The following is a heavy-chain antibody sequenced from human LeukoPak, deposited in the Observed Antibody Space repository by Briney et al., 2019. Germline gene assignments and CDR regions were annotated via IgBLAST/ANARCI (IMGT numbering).Heavy chain of an antibody. CDR3: ARYGCNSLACYEDY. Sequence: ASVKVSCKTSGYTFGNYGITWERQAPGQGLEWMGWISVHDGHTYYAEKFQGRVTMTADTSTNTAYMELTSLTSDDTAVYYCARYGCNSLACYEDYWGQGTLVTVSS. D-gene: IGHD2-15*01. CDR1: GYTFGNYG. CDR2: ISVHDGHT. V-gene: IGHV1-18*01. J-gene: IGHJ4*02.